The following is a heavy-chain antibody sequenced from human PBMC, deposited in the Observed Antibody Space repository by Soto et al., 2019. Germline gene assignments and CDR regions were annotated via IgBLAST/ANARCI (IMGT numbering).Heavy chain of an antibody. V-gene: IGHV3-9*01. CDR3: AKAGCSGGSCYSYDAFDI. Sequence: GGSLRLSCAASGFTFDDYAMHWVRQAPGKGLEWVSGISWNSGSIGYADSVKGRFTISRDNAKNSLYLQMNSLRAEDTALYYCAKAGCSGGSCYSYDAFDIWGQGTMVTVSS. D-gene: IGHD2-15*01. CDR1: GFTFDDYA. CDR2: ISWNSGSI. J-gene: IGHJ3*02.